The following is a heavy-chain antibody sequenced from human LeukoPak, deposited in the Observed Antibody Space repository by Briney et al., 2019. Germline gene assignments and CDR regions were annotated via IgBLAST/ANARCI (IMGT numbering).Heavy chain of an antibody. V-gene: IGHV4-59*01. CDR2: IYYSGST. J-gene: IGHJ2*01. Sequence: SETLSLTCTVSGGSISSYYWSWIRQPPGKGLEWIGYIYYSGSTNYNPSLKSRVTISVDTSKNQFSLKLSSVTAADTAVYYCARTSYDILSYWYFDLWGRGTLVTVSS. D-gene: IGHD3-9*01. CDR1: GGSISSYY. CDR3: ARTSYDILSYWYFDL.